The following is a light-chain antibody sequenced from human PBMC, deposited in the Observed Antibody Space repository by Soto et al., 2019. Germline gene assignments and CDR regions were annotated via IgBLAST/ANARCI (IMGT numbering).Light chain of an antibody. CDR1: SSDVGGYNY. CDR3: SSYTSSSTLVV. Sequence: QSALTQPRSVSGSPGQSVTISCTGTSSDVGGYNYVSWYQQHPGQAPKLMIYDVTKRPSGVPDRFSGSKSGNTASLSISGLQAEDEADYYCSSYTSSSTLVVFGGGTKVTVL. CDR2: DVT. V-gene: IGLV2-11*01. J-gene: IGLJ2*01.